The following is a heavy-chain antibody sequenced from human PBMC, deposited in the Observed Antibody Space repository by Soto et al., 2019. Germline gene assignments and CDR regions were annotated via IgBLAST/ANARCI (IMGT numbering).Heavy chain of an antibody. D-gene: IGHD3-3*01. J-gene: IGHJ6*02. CDR1: GFTFSSYA. CDR2: ISGSGGST. V-gene: IGHV3-23*01. Sequence: PGVSLRLSWAASGFTFSSYAMNWVRQAPGKGLEWVSAISGSGGSTYYADSVKGRFTISRDNSKNTLYLQMNSLRAEDTAVYYCAKDRAIFGVATYGMAVWGQGTTVTVSS. CDR3: AKDRAIFGVATYGMAV.